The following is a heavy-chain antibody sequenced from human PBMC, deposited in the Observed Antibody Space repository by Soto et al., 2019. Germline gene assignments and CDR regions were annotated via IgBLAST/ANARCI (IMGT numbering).Heavy chain of an antibody. CDR2: IYYSGST. D-gene: IGHD5-18*01. CDR1: GGSISSGGYY. J-gene: IGHJ4*02. V-gene: IGHV4-31*03. CDR3: ARSGYSYGPNPLLY. Sequence: QVQLQESGPGLVKPSQTLSLTCTVSGGSISSGGYYWSWIRQHPGKGLEWIGYIYYSGSTYYNPSLKSRVSISVDTSKNQCSLKLSSVTAADTAVYYCARSGYSYGPNPLLYWGQGTLVTVSS.